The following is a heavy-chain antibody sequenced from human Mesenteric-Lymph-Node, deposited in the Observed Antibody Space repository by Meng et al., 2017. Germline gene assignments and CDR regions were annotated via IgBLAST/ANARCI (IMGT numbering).Heavy chain of an antibody. J-gene: IGHJ5*01. CDR1: GFTFSTFW. CDR3: AKGGNWLNS. CDR2: IDDDGSGT. V-gene: IGHV3-74*02. Sequence: VQLVESGEGLVKPGGSLSLSCAASGFTFSTFWMHWVRQAPGKGLVWVSRIDDDGSGTTYADSVKGRFTISRDNAKNTLYLQMNSLRAEDTALYYCAKGGNWLNSWGQGTLVTVSS.